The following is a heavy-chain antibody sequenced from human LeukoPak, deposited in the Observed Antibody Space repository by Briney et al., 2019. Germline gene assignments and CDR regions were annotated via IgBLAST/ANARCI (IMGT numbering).Heavy chain of an antibody. CDR1: GYTFTDYY. J-gene: IGHJ5*01. Sequence: ASVKVSCKVSGYTFTDYYMHWLQQAPGKGLEWMGRINPNSGGTNYAQKFQGRVTMTRDTFISTAYVELSRLRSDENAVYYCARGRRVSTYYYGSGGFDSWGQGTLVTVSS. V-gene: IGHV1-2*06. CDR2: INPNSGGT. CDR3: ARGRRVSTYYYGSGGFDS. D-gene: IGHD3-10*01.